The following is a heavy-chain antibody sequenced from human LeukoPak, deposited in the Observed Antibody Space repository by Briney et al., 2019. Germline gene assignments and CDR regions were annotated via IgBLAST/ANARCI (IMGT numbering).Heavy chain of an antibody. CDR2: FDPEDGET. CDR1: GYTLTELS. V-gene: IGHV1-24*01. CDR3: ATGLRYSDWLIH. D-gene: IGHD3-9*01. Sequence: ASVKVSCKVSGYTLTELSMHWVRQAPGKGLEWMGGFDPEDGETIYAQKFQGRVTMTEDTSTDTAYMELSSLRSEDTAVYYCATGLRYSDWLIHWGQGTLVTVSS. J-gene: IGHJ5*02.